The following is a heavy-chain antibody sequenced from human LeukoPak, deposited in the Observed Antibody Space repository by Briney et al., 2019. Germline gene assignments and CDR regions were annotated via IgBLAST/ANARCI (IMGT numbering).Heavy chain of an antibody. Sequence: SETLSLTCTVSGGSISSYYWSWIRQPPGKGLEWIGYIYYSGSTNYNPSLKSRVTISVDTSKNQFSLKLSSVTAADTAVYYCASTPKGQWLAKWGQGTLVTVSS. CDR2: IYYSGST. V-gene: IGHV4-59*08. D-gene: IGHD6-19*01. J-gene: IGHJ4*02. CDR3: ASTPKGQWLAK. CDR1: GGSISSYY.